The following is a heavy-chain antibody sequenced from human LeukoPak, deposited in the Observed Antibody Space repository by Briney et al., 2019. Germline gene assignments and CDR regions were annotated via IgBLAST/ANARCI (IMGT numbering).Heavy chain of an antibody. CDR1: GGTFSSYA. Sequence: SVTVSCKASGGTFSSYAISWGRPAPGQGLEWMEGIIPIFGTANYAQKFQGRVTITTDESTSTAYMELSSLRSEDTAVYYCARLVYDYNWGQGTMVTVSS. J-gene: IGHJ3*01. CDR2: IIPIFGTA. D-gene: IGHD3-16*01. V-gene: IGHV1-69*05. CDR3: ARLVYDYN.